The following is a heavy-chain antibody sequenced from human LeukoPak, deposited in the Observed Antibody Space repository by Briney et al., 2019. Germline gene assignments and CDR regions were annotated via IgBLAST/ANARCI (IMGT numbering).Heavy chain of an antibody. CDR2: IYTSGST. J-gene: IGHJ4*02. CDR1: GGSISGFF. Sequence: PSETPSLTCKVSGGSISGFFWSWIRQPAGEGLEWIGRIYTSGSTNYSASLKSRVTMSVDTSKNQFSLKLSTVAAANTAVYYCARLYGGKFDYWGQGTLVTVSS. D-gene: IGHD4-23*01. CDR3: ARLYGGKFDY. V-gene: IGHV4-4*07.